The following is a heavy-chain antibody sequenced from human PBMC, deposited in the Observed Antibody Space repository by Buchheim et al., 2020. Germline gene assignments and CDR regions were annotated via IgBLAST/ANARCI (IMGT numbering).Heavy chain of an antibody. V-gene: IGHV4-30-4*01. Sequence: QVQLQESGPGLVKPSQTLSLTCTVSGGSISSGDYYWSWIRQPPGKGLEWIGYIYYSGSTYYNPSLKIRVTLLVDPSQKQVSLKRSSVTAADTAVYYCARGPLLGYCSGGSCSDDAFDIWGQGT. CDR3: ARGPLLGYCSGGSCSDDAFDI. J-gene: IGHJ3*02. D-gene: IGHD2-15*01. CDR2: IYYSGST. CDR1: GGSISSGDYY.